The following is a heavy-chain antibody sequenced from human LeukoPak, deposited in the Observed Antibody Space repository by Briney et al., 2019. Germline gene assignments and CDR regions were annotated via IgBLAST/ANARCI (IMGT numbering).Heavy chain of an antibody. V-gene: IGHV4-39*07. Sequence: PSETLSLTCNVSGGSISSSSYYWGWIRQPPGKGLEWLGNVYYTGTTYYNPSLESRATISVDTSNNQFSLRLSSVTAADTAVYYCARAGDFWSGYPSRNYMDVWGKGTTVTVSS. CDR3: ARAGDFWSGYPSRNYMDV. J-gene: IGHJ6*03. CDR2: VYYTGTT. CDR1: GGSISSSSYY. D-gene: IGHD3-3*01.